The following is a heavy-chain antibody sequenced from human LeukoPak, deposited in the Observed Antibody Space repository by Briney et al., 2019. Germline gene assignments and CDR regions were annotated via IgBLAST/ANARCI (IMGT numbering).Heavy chain of an antibody. Sequence: SQTLSLTCAVSGGSISSGGYSWSWIRQPPGKGLEWIGYIYHSGRTYYNPSLKSRVTISVDRSKNQFSLKLSSVTAADTAVYYCARGGGLCSSTSCYPPGLDYWGQGTLVTVSS. CDR3: ARGGGLCSSTSCYPPGLDY. CDR1: GGSISSGGYS. V-gene: IGHV4-30-2*01. J-gene: IGHJ4*02. D-gene: IGHD2-2*01. CDR2: IYHSGRT.